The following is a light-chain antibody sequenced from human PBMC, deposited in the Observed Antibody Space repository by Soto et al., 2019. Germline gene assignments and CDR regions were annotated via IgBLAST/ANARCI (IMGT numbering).Light chain of an antibody. CDR3: GTWDNSLSGGV. CDR1: SFNIGRNP. V-gene: IGLV1-44*01. J-gene: IGLJ2*01. Sequence: QSVLTQPPSASGTPGQRVTISCSGSSFNIGRNPVNWYQQFPGTAPKLLIYTNDQRPSGVPDRFSGSKSGTSASLAISGLQSEDEADYYCGTWDNSLSGGVFGGGTKLTVL. CDR2: TND.